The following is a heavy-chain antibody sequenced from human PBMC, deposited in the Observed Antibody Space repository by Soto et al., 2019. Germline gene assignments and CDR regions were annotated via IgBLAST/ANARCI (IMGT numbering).Heavy chain of an antibody. J-gene: IGHJ5*02. V-gene: IGHV4-34*01. CDR1: GGFLSESY. D-gene: IGHD3-16*01. CDR3: VRIRYQLPSSVLWLDP. CDR2: INHVGGT. Sequence: SQTLSLTWSVYGGFLSESYWTWIRQPPWKGLEWIGEINHVGGTNYNPSLKSRVTMSVDTSQNQFSLRLISVTAADAAMYFCVRIRYQLPSSVLWLDPWGQGTPVTVSS.